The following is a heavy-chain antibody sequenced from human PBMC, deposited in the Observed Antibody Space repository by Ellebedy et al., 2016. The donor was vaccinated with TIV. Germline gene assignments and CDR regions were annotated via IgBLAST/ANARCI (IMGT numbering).Heavy chain of an antibody. CDR3: ARSLSYAVGV. V-gene: IGHV4-59*08. CDR2: IYYNGSS. Sequence: MPSETLSLTCIVSGGSINAYYWNWIRQPPGKGLEWIGNIYYNGSSNYNPSLKSRVTISVDKSRNQFSLKLSSATAADTAVYSCARSLSYAVGVWGQGNTVTVSS. J-gene: IGHJ6*02. CDR1: GGSINAYY. D-gene: IGHD3-10*01.